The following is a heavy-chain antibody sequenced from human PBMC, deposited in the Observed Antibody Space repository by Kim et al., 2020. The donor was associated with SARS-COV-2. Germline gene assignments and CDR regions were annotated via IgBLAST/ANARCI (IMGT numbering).Heavy chain of an antibody. D-gene: IGHD6-13*01. J-gene: IGHJ6*02. CDR2: ISSSSSYI. CDR3: AREGTLPYSSSWYTGYYGMDV. CDR1: GFTFSSYS. V-gene: IGHV3-21*01. Sequence: GGSLRLSCAASGFTFSSYSMNWVRQAPGKGLEWVSSISSSSSYIYYADSVKGRFTISRDNAKNSLYLQMNSLRAEDTAVYYCAREGTLPYSSSWYTGYYGMDVWGQGTTVTVSS.